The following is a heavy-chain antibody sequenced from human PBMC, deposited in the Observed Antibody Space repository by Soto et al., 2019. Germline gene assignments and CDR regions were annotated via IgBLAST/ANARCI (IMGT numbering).Heavy chain of an antibody. CDR3: ASSSLYGMDV. CDR1: GGSIISGYYY. Sequence: PSETLGPFCSVSGGSIISGYYYWSWIRQPPGNGLEWIGTIYYSGNTYCKTYLKSRLIISIDTYKDRFSLNVGSVAAADKAVYYRASSSLYGMDVWCQGAPVS. V-gene: IGHV4-30-4*01. CDR2: IYYSGNT. J-gene: IGHJ6*02.